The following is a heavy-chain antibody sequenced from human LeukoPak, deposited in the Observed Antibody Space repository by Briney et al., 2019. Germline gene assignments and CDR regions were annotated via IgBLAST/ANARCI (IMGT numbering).Heavy chain of an antibody. CDR2: ISSSGSTI. CDR3: ARVACSSTSCLDAFDI. Sequence: GGSLRLSCAASGFTFSSYEMNWVRQAPGKGLEWVSYISSSGSTIYYADSVKGRFTISRDNAKNSLYLQMNSLRAEGTAVYYCARVACSSTSCLDAFDIWGQGTMVTVSS. CDR1: GFTFSSYE. V-gene: IGHV3-48*03. J-gene: IGHJ3*02. D-gene: IGHD2-2*01.